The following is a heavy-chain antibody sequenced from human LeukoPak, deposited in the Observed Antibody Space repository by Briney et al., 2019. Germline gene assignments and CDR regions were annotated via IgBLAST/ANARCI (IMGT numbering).Heavy chain of an antibody. CDR1: GFTFSSYA. CDR2: ISGSGGST. Sequence: GGSLRLSCAASGFTFSSYAMSWVRQAPGKGLEWVSAISGSGGSTYYADSVKGRFTISRDNSKNTLYLQMNSLRAEDTAVYYCAKAQDIFGVVNNWFDPWGQGTLVTVSS. CDR3: AKAQDIFGVVNNWFDP. D-gene: IGHD3-3*02. V-gene: IGHV3-23*01. J-gene: IGHJ5*02.